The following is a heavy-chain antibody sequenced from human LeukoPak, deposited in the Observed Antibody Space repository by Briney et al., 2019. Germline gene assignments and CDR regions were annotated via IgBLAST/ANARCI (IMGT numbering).Heavy chain of an antibody. J-gene: IGHJ4*02. CDR1: GFTFSSYG. CDR2: ISSSSSYI. V-gene: IGHV3-21*01. CDR3: AKERSMPLHLDY. D-gene: IGHD2-2*01. Sequence: GGTLRLSCAASGFTFSSYGMRWVRQAPGKGLEWVSSISSSSSYIYYADSVKGRFTISRDNSKNTLYLQMNSLRAEDTAVYYCAKERSMPLHLDYWGQGTQVTVSS.